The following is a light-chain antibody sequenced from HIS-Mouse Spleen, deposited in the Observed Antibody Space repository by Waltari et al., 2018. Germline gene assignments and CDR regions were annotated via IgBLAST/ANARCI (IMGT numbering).Light chain of an antibody. Sequence: DIVMTQPPDSLAVSLGERAIINCKSSQSALYSSNNKNYLAWYQQKPGQPPKLLIYWASTRESGVPDRFSGSGSGTDFTLTISSLQAEDVAVYYCQQYYSTPWTFGQGTKVEIK. CDR1: QSALYSSNNKNY. V-gene: IGKV4-1*01. J-gene: IGKJ1*01. CDR3: QQYYSTPWT. CDR2: WAS.